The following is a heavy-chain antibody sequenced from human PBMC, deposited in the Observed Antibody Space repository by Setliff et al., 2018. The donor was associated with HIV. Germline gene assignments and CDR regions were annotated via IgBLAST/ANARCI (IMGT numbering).Heavy chain of an antibody. V-gene: IGHV3-48*01. Sequence: GGSLRLSCAASGFTFSNYRMNWVRQAPGKGLEWLSYISSSGTTIRYADSVKGRFTISRDNAQKSLYLQMNSLRAEDTAVYYCARDGLEGDMAGRQRTYASGYWGQGTLVTVSS. CDR3: ARDGLEGDMAGRQRTYASGY. CDR1: GFTFSNYR. CDR2: ISSSGTTI. J-gene: IGHJ4*02. D-gene: IGHD2-15*01.